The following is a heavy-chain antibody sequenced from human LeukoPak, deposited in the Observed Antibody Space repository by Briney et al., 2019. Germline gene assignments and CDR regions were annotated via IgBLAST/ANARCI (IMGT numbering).Heavy chain of an antibody. CDR3: VRDDPGFMPGNW. D-gene: IGHD3-16*01. CDR1: GVIFREDA. V-gene: IGHV3-30-3*01. Sequence: GGGLRVSCAESGVIFREDAVHWGREAPGGGGGRGAVVSLDGAKTSYGEYVRGGVTISRDNSNNPLYLQMNSLRPADTAVYYCVRDDPGFMPGNWWGQGTLVTVSS. J-gene: IGHJ4*02. CDR2: VSLDGAKT.